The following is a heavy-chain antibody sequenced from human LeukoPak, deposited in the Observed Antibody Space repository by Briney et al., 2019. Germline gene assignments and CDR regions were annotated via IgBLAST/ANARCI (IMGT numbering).Heavy chain of an antibody. CDR3: HSSGWYVQGNY. CDR1: GFTFSSYW. CDR2: INSDGSST. J-gene: IGHJ4*02. D-gene: IGHD6-19*01. V-gene: IGHV3-74*01. Sequence: GGSLRLSCAASGFTFSSYWMHWVRQAPGKGLVWVSRINSDGSSTTYADSVKGRFTISRDNAKNTLYLQMNSLRAEDTAVYYAHSSGWYVQGNYWGQGTLVTVSS.